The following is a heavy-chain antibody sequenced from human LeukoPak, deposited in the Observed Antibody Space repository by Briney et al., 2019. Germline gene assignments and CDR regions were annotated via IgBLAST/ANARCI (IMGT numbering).Heavy chain of an antibody. V-gene: IGHV5-10-1*01. CDR2: IDPSDSYT. CDR3: ARALRITFGGGRGAFDI. D-gene: IGHD3-16*01. J-gene: IGHJ3*02. CDR1: GYSFTNYW. Sequence: GESLRISCKGSGYSFTNYWIRWVRQMPGKGLEWMGRIDPSDSYTNYSPSFQGHLTISADKSISTAYLQWSSLKASDTAMYYCARALRITFGGGRGAFDIWGQGTMVTVSS.